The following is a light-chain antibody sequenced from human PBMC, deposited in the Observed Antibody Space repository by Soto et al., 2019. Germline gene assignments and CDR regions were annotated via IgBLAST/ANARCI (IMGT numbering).Light chain of an antibody. CDR3: QQGGNWPLT. Sequence: EIVLTQSPATLSLSPGERATVSCRASQGVSSHLAWYQQKRGQAPRLLIYDASSRASGIPARFSGSGSGTDFTLTISSLEPEDFAVYYCQQGGNWPLTFGQGTRLEIK. CDR1: QGVSSH. CDR2: DAS. J-gene: IGKJ5*01. V-gene: IGKV3-11*01.